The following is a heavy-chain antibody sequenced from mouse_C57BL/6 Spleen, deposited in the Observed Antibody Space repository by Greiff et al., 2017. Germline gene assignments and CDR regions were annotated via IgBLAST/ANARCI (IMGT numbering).Heavy chain of an antibody. Sequence: EVKLMESGAELVRPGASVKLSCTASGFNIKDDYMHWVKQRPEQGLEWIGWIDPENGDTEYASKFQGKATITADTSSNTAYLQLSSLTSEDTAVYYCTTLHYYGSLHWYFDVWGTGTTVTVSS. CDR3: TTLHYYGSLHWYFDV. V-gene: IGHV14-4*01. J-gene: IGHJ1*03. CDR1: GFNIKDDY. CDR2: IDPENGDT. D-gene: IGHD1-1*01.